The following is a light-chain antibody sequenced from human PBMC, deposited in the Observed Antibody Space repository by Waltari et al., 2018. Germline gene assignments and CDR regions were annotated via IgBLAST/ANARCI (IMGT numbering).Light chain of an antibody. CDR3: QQYSSYPPT. CDR2: KAS. J-gene: IGKJ2*01. Sequence: DIQMTQSPSTLSASVGDKVTNTCRASQSVYAWLAWYQQKPVKAPKFLIYKASNLESGVPSRFSGSGSGTEFSLTITSLQPDDFGTYYCQQYSSYPPTFGQGSKLEI. V-gene: IGKV1-5*03. CDR1: QSVYAW.